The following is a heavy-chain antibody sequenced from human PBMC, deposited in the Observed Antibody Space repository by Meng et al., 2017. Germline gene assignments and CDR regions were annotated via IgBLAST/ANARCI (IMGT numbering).Heavy chain of an antibody. CDR1: GFTFSSYG. J-gene: IGHJ6*02. CDR3: ARDTSSSWYYYYYGMDV. CDR2: IWYDGSNK. Sequence: GGSLRLSCAASGFTFSSYGMHWVRQAPGKVLEWVAVIWYDGSNKYYADSVKGRFTISRDNSKNTLYLQMNSLRAEDTAVYYCARDTSSSWYYYYYGMDVWGQGTTVTVSS. D-gene: IGHD6-13*01. V-gene: IGHV3-33*01.